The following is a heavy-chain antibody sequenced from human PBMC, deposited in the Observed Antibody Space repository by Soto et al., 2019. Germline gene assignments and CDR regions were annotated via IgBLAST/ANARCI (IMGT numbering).Heavy chain of an antibody. CDR1: GFTFSSYW. Sequence: GGSLRLSCAASGFTFSSYWMHWVRQAPGKGLAWVSRINSDGSRTNYADSVKGRFTISRDNARNTLYLQMNSLRAEDTAVYYCARDFSGDQFVRGYWGQGALVTVSS. J-gene: IGHJ4*02. CDR2: INSDGSRT. V-gene: IGHV3-74*01. CDR3: ARDFSGDQFVRGY. D-gene: IGHD6-6*01.